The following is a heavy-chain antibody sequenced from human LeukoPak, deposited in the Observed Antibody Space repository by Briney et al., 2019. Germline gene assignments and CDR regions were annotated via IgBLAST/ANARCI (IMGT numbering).Heavy chain of an antibody. Sequence: SVKVSCKTSGGTFSTPAISWVRRAPGQGLKWMGGIIPIFGTGNYAQKFQGRVTITADEFTSTAYMELSSLTSEDTAVYYCARGLGDSSGYYFSDNWGQGTLVTVSS. CDR2: IIPIFGTG. CDR1: GGTFSTPA. D-gene: IGHD3-22*01. J-gene: IGHJ4*02. V-gene: IGHV1-69*01. CDR3: ARGLGDSSGYYFSDN.